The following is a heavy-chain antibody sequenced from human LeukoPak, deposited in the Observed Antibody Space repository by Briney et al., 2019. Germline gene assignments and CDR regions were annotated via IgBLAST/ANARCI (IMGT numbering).Heavy chain of an antibody. D-gene: IGHD4-17*01. CDR1: GFTFSSYW. Sequence: GGSLRLSCAASGFTFSSYWMHWVRQAPGKGLGWISRISNGGSSTNYADSVKGRFTISRDNAKNTLYLQMNSLRAEHTAVYYCARSDTVTTYDYWGQGTLVTVSS. CDR2: ISNGGSST. CDR3: ARSDTVTTYDY. V-gene: IGHV3-74*01. J-gene: IGHJ4*02.